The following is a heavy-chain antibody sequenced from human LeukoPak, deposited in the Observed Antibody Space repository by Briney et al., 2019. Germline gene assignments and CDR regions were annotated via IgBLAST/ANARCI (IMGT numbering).Heavy chain of an antibody. J-gene: IGHJ4*02. V-gene: IGHV3-23*01. CDR2: ISGSGGST. CDR1: GLNFKFYA. D-gene: IGHD2-21*01. CDR3: AKPSLFPAADYYFDY. Sequence: GGSLRLSCAVSGLNFKFYAMSWVRQAPGKGLEWVSAISGSGGSTYYADSVKGRFTISRDNSKNTLYLQMNSLRAEDTAVYYCAKPSLFPAADYYFDYWGQGTLVTVSS.